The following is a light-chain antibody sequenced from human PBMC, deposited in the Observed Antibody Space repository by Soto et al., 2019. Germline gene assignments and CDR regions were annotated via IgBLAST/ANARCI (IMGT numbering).Light chain of an antibody. V-gene: IGKV3-15*01. Sequence: EVVLTQSPATLSLSPGERATLSCRASQNVRTFLDWYQQKPGQAPRLLIYGASTRATGIPARFSGSGSGTEFTLTISSLQSEDFAVYYCQQYNNWPPLTFGGGTKVEIK. CDR3: QQYNNWPPLT. CDR2: GAS. J-gene: IGKJ4*01. CDR1: QNVRTF.